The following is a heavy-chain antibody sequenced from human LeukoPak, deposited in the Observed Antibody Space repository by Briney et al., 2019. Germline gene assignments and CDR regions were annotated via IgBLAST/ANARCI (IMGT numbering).Heavy chain of an antibody. CDR2: INEHGTT. D-gene: IGHD6-19*01. CDR3: ARRLDGAFDI. CDR1: GFAFSDFW. Sequence: GGSLRLSCAASGFAFSDFWMYWVRQAPGKGLVWISNINEHGTTAYADSVKGRFTISRDNSKNTLYLQMNSLRAEDTAVYYCARRLDGAFDIWGQGTMVTVSS. V-gene: IGHV3-74*01. J-gene: IGHJ3*02.